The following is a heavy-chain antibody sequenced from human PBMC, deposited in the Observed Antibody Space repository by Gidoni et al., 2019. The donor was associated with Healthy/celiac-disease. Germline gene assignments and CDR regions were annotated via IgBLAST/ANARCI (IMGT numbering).Heavy chain of an antibody. V-gene: IGHV5-51*01. CDR1: GYSFPSYW. D-gene: IGHD6-19*01. CDR2: IYPGDSDT. Sequence: EVQLVQSGAEVQKPGESLKISCKGSGYSFPSYWIGWVRQMPGKGLEWMGIIYPGDSDTRYSPSFQGQVTISADKSISTTYLQWSSLKASDTAMYYCASAVNSRGWSPPPPFDYWGQGTLVTVSS. CDR3: ASAVNSRGWSPPPPFDY. J-gene: IGHJ4*02.